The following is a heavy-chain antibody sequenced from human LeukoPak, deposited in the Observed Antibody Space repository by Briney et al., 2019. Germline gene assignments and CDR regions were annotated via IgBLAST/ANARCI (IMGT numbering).Heavy chain of an antibody. Sequence: GGSLRLSCAASGFTFSSYWMSWVRQAPGKGLEWVSYISSSSSTIYYADPVKGRFTISRDNSKNTLYLQMNSLRAEVTAVYYCATWNDGFDYWGQGTLVTVSS. V-gene: IGHV3-48*04. CDR2: ISSSSSTI. J-gene: IGHJ4*02. CDR3: ATWNDGFDY. CDR1: GFTFSSYW. D-gene: IGHD1-1*01.